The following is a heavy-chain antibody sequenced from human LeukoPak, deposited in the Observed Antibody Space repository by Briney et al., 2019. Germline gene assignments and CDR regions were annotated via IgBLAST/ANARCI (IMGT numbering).Heavy chain of an antibody. J-gene: IGHJ4*02. CDR1: GFTFSDYY. D-gene: IGHD3-22*01. V-gene: IGHV3-11*01. Sequence: GGSLRLSCAASGFTFSDYYMSWIRQAPGKGLEWVSYISSSGSTIYYADSVKGRFTISRDNAKNSLYLQMNSLRAEDTALYHCVRSDSSGYHEFDYWGQGTLVTVSS. CDR3: VRSDSSGYHEFDY. CDR2: ISSSGSTI.